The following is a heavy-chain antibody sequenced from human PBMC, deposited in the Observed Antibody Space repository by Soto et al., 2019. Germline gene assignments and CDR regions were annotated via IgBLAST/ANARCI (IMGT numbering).Heavy chain of an antibody. V-gene: IGHV1-18*01. CDR1: GYTFTSYG. CDR3: AREGPGYCSGGSCYSDAFDI. J-gene: IGHJ3*02. D-gene: IGHD2-15*01. CDR2: ISAYNGNT. Sequence: ASVKVSCKASGYTFTSYGIGWVRQAPGQGLEWMGWISAYNGNTNYAQKLQGRVTMTTDTSTSTAYMELRSLRSDDTAVYYCAREGPGYCSGGSCYSDAFDIWGQGTMVTVSS.